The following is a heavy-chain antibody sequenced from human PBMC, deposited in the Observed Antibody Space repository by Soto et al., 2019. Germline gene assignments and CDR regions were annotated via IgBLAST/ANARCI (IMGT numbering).Heavy chain of an antibody. CDR3: ANRQGIAAAGTAFD. Sequence: PGGSLRLSCAASGFTFSSYGMHWVRQAPGKGLEWVAVISYDGSNKYYADSVKGRFTISRDNSKNTLYLQMNSLRAEDTAVYYCANRQGIAAAGTAFDWGQGTLVTVSS. V-gene: IGHV3-30*18. CDR2: ISYDGSNK. D-gene: IGHD6-13*01. J-gene: IGHJ4*02. CDR1: GFTFSSYG.